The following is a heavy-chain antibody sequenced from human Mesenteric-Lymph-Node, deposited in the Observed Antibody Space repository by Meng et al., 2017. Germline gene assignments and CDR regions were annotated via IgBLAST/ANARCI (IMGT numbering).Heavy chain of an antibody. CDR1: GYTFTGSY. CDR3: AREHRVGSSLDY. J-gene: IGHJ4*02. D-gene: IGHD6-6*01. Sequence: QVQLVQSGAEVKNPGASVKVSCKASGYTFTGSYIHWVRQAPGQGLEWMGWINPNSGVTNYAQKFQGRVTMTRDTSISTAYMELNTLRSDDTAVYYCAREHRVGSSLDYWGQGTLVTVSS. V-gene: IGHV1-2*02. CDR2: INPNSGVT.